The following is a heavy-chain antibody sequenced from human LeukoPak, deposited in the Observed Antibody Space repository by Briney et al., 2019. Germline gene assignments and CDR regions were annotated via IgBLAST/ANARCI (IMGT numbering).Heavy chain of an antibody. J-gene: IGHJ4*01. CDR3: AKDKEGTILQPSYYFEY. CDR2: IGGSGYFT. V-gene: IGHV3-23*01. CDR1: GFTFSSYA. D-gene: IGHD3-3*01. Sequence: QPGGSLRLSCAASGFTFSSYAMSWVRQAPGKGLEWVSSIGGSGYFTYYADSVEGRFTISRDKSKNRLYLQMNSLRAEDTAVYYCAKDKEGTILQPSYYFEYWGHGSLVTVSS.